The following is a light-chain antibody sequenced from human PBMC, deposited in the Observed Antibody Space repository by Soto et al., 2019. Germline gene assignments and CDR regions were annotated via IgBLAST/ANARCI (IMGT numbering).Light chain of an antibody. V-gene: IGLV2-14*01. CDR3: SSYTSSSTLV. J-gene: IGLJ1*01. CDR1: SSDVGGYNY. CDR2: EVS. Sequence: QSALTQPASVSGSPGQSITISCTGTSSDVGGYNYVSWYQQHPGKAPKLMIYEVSNRPSGVSNRFSGSKSANTASLPISGLQAEDEADYYGSSYTSSSTLVFGTGPKVTV.